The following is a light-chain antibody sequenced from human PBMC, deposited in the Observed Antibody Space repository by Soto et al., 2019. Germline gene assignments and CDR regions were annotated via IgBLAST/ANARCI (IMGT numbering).Light chain of an antibody. V-gene: IGKV3-11*01. Sequence: EIVLTQSPATLSLSPGERATLSCRASQSVSSYLAWYQQKPGQAPRLLIYDASNRATGIPARFSGSGSGTDFTLTIRSLEPEDFAVYYCQQRSNWPPYTFGQGTKLKIK. CDR1: QSVSSY. CDR2: DAS. CDR3: QQRSNWPPYT. J-gene: IGKJ2*01.